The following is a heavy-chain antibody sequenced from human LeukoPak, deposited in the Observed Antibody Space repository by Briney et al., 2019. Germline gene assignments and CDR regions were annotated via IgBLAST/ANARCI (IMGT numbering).Heavy chain of an antibody. CDR1: GGSLSSSSYY. CDR3: ARVGNYYYYMDV. D-gene: IGHD1-14*01. CDR2: IYYSGST. J-gene: IGHJ6*03. Sequence: SETLSLTCTVSGGSLSSSSYYWGWIRQPPGKGLEWIGSIYYSGSTYYNPSLKSRVTISVDTSKNQFSLKLSSVTAADTAVYYCARVGNYYYYMDVWGKGTTVTVSS. V-gene: IGHV4-39*07.